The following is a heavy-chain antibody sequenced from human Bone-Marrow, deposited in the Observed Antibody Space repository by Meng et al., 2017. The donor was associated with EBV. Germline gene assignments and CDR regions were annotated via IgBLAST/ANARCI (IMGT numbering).Heavy chain of an antibody. CDR1: GGSSSGYY. J-gene: IGHJ5*02. V-gene: IGHV4-34*01. CDR2: INHSGST. CDR3: ATQRRDTDWFDP. D-gene: IGHD6-25*01. Sequence: QVHLRSGGAGLLKPSESPALTRRFYGGSSSGYYWTWIRQPPGTGLEWIGEINHSGSTNYNPSLKSRVTISVDTSKNQFSLKLSSVTAADTAVYYCATQRRDTDWFDPWGQGTLVTVSS.